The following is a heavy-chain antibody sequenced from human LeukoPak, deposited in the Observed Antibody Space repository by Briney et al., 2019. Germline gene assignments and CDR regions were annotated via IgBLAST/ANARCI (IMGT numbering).Heavy chain of an antibody. Sequence: GGSLRLSCAASGFTFSSYWMSWVRQAPGKGLEWVANIKQDGSEKYYVDSVKGRFTISRDNAKNSLYLQMNSLRAEDTAVYYCARDLRDYGSGRNYWGQGTPVTVSS. CDR3: ARDLRDYGSGRNY. D-gene: IGHD3-10*01. CDR2: IKQDGSEK. J-gene: IGHJ4*02. CDR1: GFTFSSYW. V-gene: IGHV3-7*01.